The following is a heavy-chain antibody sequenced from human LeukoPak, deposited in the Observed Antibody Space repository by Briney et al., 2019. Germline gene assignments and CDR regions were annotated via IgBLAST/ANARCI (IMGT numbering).Heavy chain of an antibody. J-gene: IGHJ6*02. CDR3: ARRGYSYYTGYYYYGMDV. D-gene: IGHD5-18*01. CDR1: GGSISSYY. CDR2: IYYSGST. Sequence: SSETLSLTCTVSGGSISSYYWSWIRQPPGKGLEWIGYIYYSGSTNYNPSLKSRVTISVDTSKNQFSLKLSSVTAADTVVYYCARRGYSYYTGYYYYGMDVWGQGTTVTVSS. V-gene: IGHV4-59*01.